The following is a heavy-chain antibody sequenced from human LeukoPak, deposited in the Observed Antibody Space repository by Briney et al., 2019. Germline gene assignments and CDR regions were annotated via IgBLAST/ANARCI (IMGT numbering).Heavy chain of an antibody. Sequence: PSETLSLTCTVSGGSTSSPNYYWGWILQPPGKGREWIGSIYYGGNTCYNPSLKSRVSISLATSTTPFSLNLTSVTATDTAIYYCTRHANLYYYDSWGQGALVTVSS. J-gene: IGHJ4*02. CDR3: TRHANLYYYDS. CDR1: GGSTSSPNYY. CDR2: IYYGGNT. V-gene: IGHV4-39*01. D-gene: IGHD2-8*01.